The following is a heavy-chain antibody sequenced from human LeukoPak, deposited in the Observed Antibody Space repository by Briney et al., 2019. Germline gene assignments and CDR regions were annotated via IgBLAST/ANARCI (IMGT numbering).Heavy chain of an antibody. J-gene: IGHJ2*01. Sequence: GGSLRLSCAASGFSVSSKYLTWVRQAPGKGLEWASLIYANDNTEYVDSVKGRFTISRDISKNTVYLQMNSLRAEDTAVYYCVSYEQQLSDWFFDLWGRGTLVTVSS. CDR3: VSYEQQLSDWFFDL. V-gene: IGHV3-53*01. CDR1: GFSVSSKY. D-gene: IGHD6-13*01. CDR2: IYANDNT.